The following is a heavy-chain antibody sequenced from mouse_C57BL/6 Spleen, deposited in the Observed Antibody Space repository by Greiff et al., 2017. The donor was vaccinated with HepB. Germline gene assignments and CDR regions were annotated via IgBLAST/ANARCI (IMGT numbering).Heavy chain of an antibody. CDR2: IDPNSGGT. V-gene: IGHV1-72*01. D-gene: IGHD1-1*01. Sequence: QVQLKQPGAELVKPGASVKLSCKASGYTFTSYWMHWVKQRPGRGLEWIGRIDPNSGGTKYNEKFKSKATLTVDKPSSTAYMQLSSLTSEDSAVYYCASPSYYGSSSLWYFDVWGTGTTVTVSS. CDR3: ASPSYYGSSSLWYFDV. CDR1: GYTFTSYW. J-gene: IGHJ1*03.